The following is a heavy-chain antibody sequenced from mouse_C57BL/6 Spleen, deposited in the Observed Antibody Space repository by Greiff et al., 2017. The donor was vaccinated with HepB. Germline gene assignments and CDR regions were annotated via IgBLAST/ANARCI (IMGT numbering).Heavy chain of an antibody. Sequence: EVQRVESGGGLVQPGGSLSLSCAASGFTFTDYYMSWVRQPPGKALEWLGFIRNKANGYTTEYSASVKGRFTISRDNSQSILYLQMNALRAADSATYDCSRKYLDVWGKGTTVTVSA. CDR2: IRNKANGYTT. CDR3: SRKYLDV. J-gene: IGHJ1*03. CDR1: GFTFTDYY. V-gene: IGHV7-3*01.